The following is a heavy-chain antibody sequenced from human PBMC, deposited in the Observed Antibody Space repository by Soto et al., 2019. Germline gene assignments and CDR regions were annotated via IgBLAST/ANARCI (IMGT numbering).Heavy chain of an antibody. D-gene: IGHD6-13*01. V-gene: IGHV4-34*01. J-gene: IGHJ6*02. Sequence: SETLSLTCAVYGGSFSGYYWSWTRQPPGKGLEWIGEINHSGSTNYNPSLKSRVTISVDTSKNQFSLKLSSVTAADTAVYYCARGGAISSRGAQKKYGMDVWGQGTTVTVSS. CDR2: INHSGST. CDR1: GGSFSGYY. CDR3: ARGGAISSRGAQKKYGMDV.